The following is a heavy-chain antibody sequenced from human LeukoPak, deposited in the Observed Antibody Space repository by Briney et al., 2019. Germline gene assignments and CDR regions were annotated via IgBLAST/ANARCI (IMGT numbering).Heavy chain of an antibody. CDR1: GFTFSNYE. Sequence: GGSLRLSCVASGFTFSNYEMNWVRQAPGKGLEWVSYIGSGGRTIYYADSVKGRFTISRDNAENSLYLQMNSLRAEDTAVYYCAREYGSGSSRRRFDPWGQGTLVTVSS. J-gene: IGHJ5*02. CDR2: IGSGGRTI. D-gene: IGHD3-10*01. V-gene: IGHV3-48*03. CDR3: AREYGSGSSRRRFDP.